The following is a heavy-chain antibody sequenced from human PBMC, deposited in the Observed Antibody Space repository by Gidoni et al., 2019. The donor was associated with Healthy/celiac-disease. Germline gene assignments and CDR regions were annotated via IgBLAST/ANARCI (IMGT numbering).Heavy chain of an antibody. V-gene: IGHV3-23*01. CDR3: AKDRGGYCSGGSCYSWTIDY. J-gene: IGHJ4*02. D-gene: IGHD2-15*01. CDR2: ISGSGGST. Sequence: EVQLLESGGGLVQPGGSLRLSCAASGFTFSGYAMSWVRQAPGKGLEWVSAISGSGGSTYYADSVKGRFTISRDNSKNTLYLQMNSLRAEDTAVYYCAKDRGGYCSGGSCYSWTIDYWGQGTLVTVSS. CDR1: GFTFSGYA.